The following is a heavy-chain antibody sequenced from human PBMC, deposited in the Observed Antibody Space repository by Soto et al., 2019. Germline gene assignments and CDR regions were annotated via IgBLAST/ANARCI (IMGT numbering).Heavy chain of an antibody. CDR3: ARFIAARPGFYYYYGMDV. CDR2: IYYSGST. CDR1: GGSISSGDYY. D-gene: IGHD6-6*01. Sequence: SETLSLTCTVSGGSISSGDYYWSWIRQPPGKGLEWIGYIYYSGSTYYNPSLKSRVTISVDKSKNQFSLKLSSVTAADTAVYYCARFIAARPGFYYYYGMDVWGQGTTVTVSS. J-gene: IGHJ6*02. V-gene: IGHV4-30-4*01.